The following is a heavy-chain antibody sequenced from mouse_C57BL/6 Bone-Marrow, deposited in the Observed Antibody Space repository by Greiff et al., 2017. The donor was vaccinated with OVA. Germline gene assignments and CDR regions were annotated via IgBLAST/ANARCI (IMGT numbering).Heavy chain of an antibody. V-gene: IGHV1-54*01. CDR1: GYAFTNYL. CDR2: INPGSGGT. Sequence: QVQLQQSGAELVRPGTSVKVSCKASGYAFTNYLIEWVKQRPGQGLEWIGVINPGSGGTNYNEKFKGKATLTADTSSSTAYMQLSSLTSEDSTVYFCARGWCYYDYSFDYWGQGTTLTVSS. CDR3: ARGWCYYDYSFDY. D-gene: IGHD2-4*01. J-gene: IGHJ2*01.